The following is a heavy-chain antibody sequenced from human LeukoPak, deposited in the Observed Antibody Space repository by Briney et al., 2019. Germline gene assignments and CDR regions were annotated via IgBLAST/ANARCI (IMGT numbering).Heavy chain of an antibody. Sequence: KTSETLSLTCAVYGGSFSGYYWSWIRQAPGKGLEWIGEINHSGSTNYNPSLKSRVTISVDTSKNQFSLKLSSVTAADTAVYYCASRAGSDAWGQGTLVTVSS. CDR3: ASRAGSDA. CDR2: INHSGST. V-gene: IGHV4-34*01. D-gene: IGHD3-10*01. J-gene: IGHJ4*02. CDR1: GGSFSGYY.